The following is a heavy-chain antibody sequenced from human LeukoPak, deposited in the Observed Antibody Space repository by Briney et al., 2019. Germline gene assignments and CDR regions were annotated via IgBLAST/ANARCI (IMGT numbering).Heavy chain of an antibody. V-gene: IGHV3-74*01. CDR2: INSDGSST. Sequence: GGSLRLSCAAFGYTFSSYWMHWVRQAPGKGLVWVSRINSDGSSTSYADSVKGRFTISRDNAKNTLYLQMNSLRADDTSIYYCARGPNYGDRVDYLDSWGQGTEVTVSS. CDR3: ARGPNYGDRVDYLDS. J-gene: IGHJ4*02. CDR1: GYTFSSYW. D-gene: IGHD4-17*01.